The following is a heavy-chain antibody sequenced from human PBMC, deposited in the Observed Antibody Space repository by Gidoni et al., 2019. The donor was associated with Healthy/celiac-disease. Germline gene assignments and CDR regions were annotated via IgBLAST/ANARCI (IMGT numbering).Heavy chain of an antibody. CDR3: ARTKYYYDSSGYYYFDY. D-gene: IGHD3-22*01. CDR1: AGTFSSYA. Sequence: QVQLVQSGAEVKKPGSSVKVSCTASAGTFSSYAISWVRQSPGQGLEWMGGIIPIFGTANYAQKFQGRVTITADESTSTAYMELSSLRSEDTAVYYCARTKYYYDSSGYYYFDYWGQGTLVTVSS. V-gene: IGHV1-69*01. J-gene: IGHJ4*02. CDR2: IIPIFGTA.